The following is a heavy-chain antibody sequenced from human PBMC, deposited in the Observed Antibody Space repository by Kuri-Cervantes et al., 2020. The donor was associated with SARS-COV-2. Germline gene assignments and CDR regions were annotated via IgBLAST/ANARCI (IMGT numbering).Heavy chain of an antibody. V-gene: IGHV3-21*01. CDR1: RFTFSSYS. J-gene: IGHJ4*02. Sequence: GESLKISCAASRFTFSSYSMNWVRQAPGKGLEWVSSISSSSSYIYYADSVKGRFTISRDNAKNSLYLQMNSLRAEDTAVYYCARAVVVTAMPFGYWGQGTLVTVSS. CDR3: ARAVVVTAMPFGY. D-gene: IGHD2-21*02. CDR2: ISSSSSYI.